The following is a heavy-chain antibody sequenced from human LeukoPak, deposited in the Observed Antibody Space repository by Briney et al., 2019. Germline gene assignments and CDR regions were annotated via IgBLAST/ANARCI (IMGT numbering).Heavy chain of an antibody. V-gene: IGHV3-30*02. D-gene: IGHD3-3*01. CDR2: IRFDGSNK. Sequence: PGGSLRLSCAASGFTFNNAWMSWVRQAPGKGLEWVAFIRFDGSNKYYADSVKGRFTISRDNSKNTLYLQMNSLRAEDAAVYYCAKDYDFWSGYYSPTRGYFDYWGQGTLVTVSS. CDR1: GFTFNNAW. CDR3: AKDYDFWSGYYSPTRGYFDY. J-gene: IGHJ4*02.